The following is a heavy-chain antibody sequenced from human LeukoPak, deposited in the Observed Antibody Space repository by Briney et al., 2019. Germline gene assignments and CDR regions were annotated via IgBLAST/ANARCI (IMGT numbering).Heavy chain of an antibody. Sequence: SETLSLTCTVSGGSISSYYWSWIRQPAGKGLEWIGRIYTSGSTNYNPSLKSRVTMSVDTSKNQFSLKLSSVTAADTAVYYCARDHAILLWFGELSGRPYYYGIDAWGQGTTVTVSS. J-gene: IGHJ6*02. CDR1: GGSISSYY. D-gene: IGHD3-10*01. CDR3: ARDHAILLWFGELSGRPYYYGIDA. CDR2: IYTSGST. V-gene: IGHV4-4*07.